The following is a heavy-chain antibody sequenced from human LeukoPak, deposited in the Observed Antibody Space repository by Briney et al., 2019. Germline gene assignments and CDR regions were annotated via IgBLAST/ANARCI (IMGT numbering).Heavy chain of an antibody. CDR3: ARDVGASNFDS. Sequence: SETLSLTCTVSGDSITSYYWSWIRQSAEKGLEWIGRIYTTGTTNYNPSLKGRVTVSVDTSKNQFFLKLRSVAAADTAVYYCARDVGASNFDSWGQGVQVTVSS. J-gene: IGHJ4*02. CDR1: GDSITSYY. CDR2: IYTTGTT. V-gene: IGHV4-4*07. D-gene: IGHD1-26*01.